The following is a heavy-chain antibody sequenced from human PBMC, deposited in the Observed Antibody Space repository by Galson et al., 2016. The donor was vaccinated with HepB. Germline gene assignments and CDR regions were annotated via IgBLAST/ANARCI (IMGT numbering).Heavy chain of an antibody. J-gene: IGHJ4*02. CDR1: GFPLSSFW. Sequence: SLRLSCAASGFPLSSFWMNWVRQAPGKGLQWVANVKQDGSEKYYAESVKGRFTISRDNARNSMFLQMNSLRPDDTAVYYCGRAQSIPARRAAYFDYWGQGILVTVSS. D-gene: IGHD1-14*01. CDR3: GRAQSIPARRAAYFDY. CDR2: VKQDGSEK. V-gene: IGHV3-7*04.